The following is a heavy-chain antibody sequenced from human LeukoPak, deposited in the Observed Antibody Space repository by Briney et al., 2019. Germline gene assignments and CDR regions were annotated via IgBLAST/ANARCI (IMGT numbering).Heavy chain of an antibody. J-gene: IGHJ3*02. D-gene: IGHD3-10*01. V-gene: IGHV3-53*01. CDR1: GFTVSSNY. CDR2: IYSGGST. Sequence: PGGSLRLSCAASGFTVSSNYMSWVRQAPGKGLEWVSVIYSGGSTYYADSVKGRFTISRDNSKNTLYLQMNSLRAEGTAVYYCARCPMGAFDIWGQGTMVTVSS. CDR3: ARCPMGAFDI.